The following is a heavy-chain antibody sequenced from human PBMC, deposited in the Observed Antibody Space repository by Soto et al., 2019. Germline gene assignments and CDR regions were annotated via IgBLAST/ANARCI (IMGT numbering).Heavy chain of an antibody. CDR3: VRPRGYSYGFDY. CDR2: ISAYNGNT. Sequence: QVQLVQSGAEVKKPGASVKVSCKASGYTFTSYGISWVRQAPGQGLEWMGWISAYNGNTNYAQKLQGRVTMTTATSTSTAYLELSSIRADATAVYYCVRPRGYSYGFDYWGQGTLVTLSS. D-gene: IGHD5-18*01. J-gene: IGHJ4*02. V-gene: IGHV1-18*01. CDR1: GYTFTSYG.